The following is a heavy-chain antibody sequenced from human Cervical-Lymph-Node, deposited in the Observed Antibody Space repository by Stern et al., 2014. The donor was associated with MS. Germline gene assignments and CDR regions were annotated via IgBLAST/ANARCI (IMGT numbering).Heavy chain of an antibody. V-gene: IGHV4-39*01. CDR2: VYYSGAT. Sequence: QVQLQESGPGLVKPSETLSLTCAVSGDSISSYTHYWAWIRQPPGKGLEWIGSVYYSGATYYTPPLKSPVTISVTTSKNHSSLGLNSVTAADTAVYYCAKHACTGAACPFDLWGQGTLVTVSS. CDR3: AKHACTGAACPFDL. D-gene: IGHD2-8*02. J-gene: IGHJ4*02. CDR1: GDSISSYTHY.